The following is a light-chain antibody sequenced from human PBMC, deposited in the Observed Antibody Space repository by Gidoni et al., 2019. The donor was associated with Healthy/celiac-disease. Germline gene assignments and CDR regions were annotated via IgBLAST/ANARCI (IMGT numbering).Light chain of an antibody. J-gene: IGLJ2*01. CDR3: SSYAGSNRGA. Sequence: QSALTQPPSASGSPGQSVTISCPGTSSDVGGYKYVSWYQQHPGKAPKLMIYEVNQRPSGVPDRFSGSKSGNTASLTVSGLQAEDEADYYCSSYAGSNRGAFGGGTKVTVL. V-gene: IGLV2-8*01. CDR1: SSDVGGYKY. CDR2: EVN.